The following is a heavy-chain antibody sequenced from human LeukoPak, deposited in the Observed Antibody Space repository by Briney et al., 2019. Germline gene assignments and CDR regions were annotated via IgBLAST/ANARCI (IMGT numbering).Heavy chain of an antibody. V-gene: IGHV1-18*01. Sequence: ASVKVSCKASGGTFSSYAISWVRQAPGQRLEWMGWISAYNGNTNYAQKLQGRVTMTTDTSTSTAYMELRSLRSDDTAVYYCARVDRYSGSTDAFDIWGQGTMVTVSS. CDR2: ISAYNGNT. J-gene: IGHJ3*02. D-gene: IGHD5-12*01. CDR1: GGTFSSYA. CDR3: ARVDRYSGSTDAFDI.